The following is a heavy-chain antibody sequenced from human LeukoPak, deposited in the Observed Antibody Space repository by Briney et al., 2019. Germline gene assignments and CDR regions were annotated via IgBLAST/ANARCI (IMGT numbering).Heavy chain of an antibody. CDR2: INPIGGST. Sequence: ASVTPSCKASGYTFTIYYMHCVRHAPGQGLEWMGIINPIGGSTSYAQKFQGRVTMARDTSKSTVYMELSSLRSEDTAVYYCARDGDIVLMVYATPGYYFDYWGQGTLVTVSS. V-gene: IGHV1-46*01. D-gene: IGHD2-8*01. CDR1: GYTFTIYY. J-gene: IGHJ4*02. CDR3: ARDGDIVLMVYATPGYYFDY.